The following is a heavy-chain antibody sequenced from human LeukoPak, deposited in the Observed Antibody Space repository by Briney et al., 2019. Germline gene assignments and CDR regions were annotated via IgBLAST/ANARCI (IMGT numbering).Heavy chain of an antibody. Sequence: ASVKVSCKASGGTFSPYAMNWVRQAPGQGLEWMGDIVPIFGAANYAQKFQGRVTISADDSTSTYYMEMSGLRSDDTAVYYCARDFTKFQNSGLGYWGQGTLVTVSS. CDR1: GGTFSPYA. CDR3: ARDFTKFQNSGLGY. CDR2: IVPIFGAA. J-gene: IGHJ4*02. D-gene: IGHD3-22*01. V-gene: IGHV1-69*13.